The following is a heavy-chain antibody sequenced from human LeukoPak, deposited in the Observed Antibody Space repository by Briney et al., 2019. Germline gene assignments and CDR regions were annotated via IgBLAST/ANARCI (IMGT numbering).Heavy chain of an antibody. J-gene: IGHJ4*02. Sequence: ASVKVSCKASGYTFTGYSIHWVRQAPGQGLEWMGWINPNTGATYYAHKFQGRVTMTRDTSISTASMELTSLTSDDTAVYYCAGPRAGSYPHRGQGTLITVSS. V-gene: IGHV1-2*07. CDR1: GYTFTGYS. CDR2: INPNTGAT. D-gene: IGHD1-26*01. CDR3: AGPRAGSYPH.